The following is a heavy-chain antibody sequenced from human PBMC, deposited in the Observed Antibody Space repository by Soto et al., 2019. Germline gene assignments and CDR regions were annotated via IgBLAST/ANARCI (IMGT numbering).Heavy chain of an antibody. CDR2: IYHSGST. V-gene: IGHV4-4*02. J-gene: IGHJ5*02. CDR3: ARLPSFPQYNWFDP. Sequence: SETLSLTCAVSSGSISSSNWWSWVRQPPGKGLEWIGEIYHSGSTNYNPSLKSRVTISVDKSKNQFSLKLSSVTAADTAVYYCARLPSFPQYNWFDPWGQGTLVTVSS. CDR1: SGSISSSNW.